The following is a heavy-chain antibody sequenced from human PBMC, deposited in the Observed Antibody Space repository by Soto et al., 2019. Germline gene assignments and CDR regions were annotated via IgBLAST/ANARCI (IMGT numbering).Heavy chain of an antibody. Sequence: GGSLRLSCAASGFPFSSYAMHWVRQAPGKGLEWVAVISYDGSNKYYADSVKGRFTISRDNSKNTLYLQMNSLRAEDTAVYYCARDSASDYGMDVWGQGPTVTVSS. CDR2: ISYDGSNK. J-gene: IGHJ6*02. V-gene: IGHV3-30-3*01. D-gene: IGHD3-10*01. CDR3: ARDSASDYGMDV. CDR1: GFPFSSYA.